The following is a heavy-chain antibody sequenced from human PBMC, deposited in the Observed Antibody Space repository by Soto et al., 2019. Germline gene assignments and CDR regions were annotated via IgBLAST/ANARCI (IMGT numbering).Heavy chain of an antibody. V-gene: IGHV3-33*06. CDR2: IWYDGSNK. D-gene: IGHD3-9*01. Sequence: GGSLRLSCAASGFTFSSYGMHWVRQAPGKGLEWVAVIWYDGSNKYYADSVKGRFTISRDNSKNTLYLQMNSLRAEDTAVYYCAKTLTGYWEDDYYYGMDVWGQGTTVTVSS. J-gene: IGHJ6*02. CDR3: AKTLTGYWEDDYYYGMDV. CDR1: GFTFSSYG.